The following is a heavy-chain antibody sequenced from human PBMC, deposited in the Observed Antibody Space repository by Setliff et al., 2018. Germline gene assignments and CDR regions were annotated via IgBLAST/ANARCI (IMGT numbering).Heavy chain of an antibody. V-gene: IGHV4-61*09. D-gene: IGHD4-4*01. CDR3: ASNALPHYDYSNYEGLYDYYYYMDV. Sequence: SETLSLTCTVSGGSISSGSYYWSWIRQPAGKGLEWIGHIYTSGSTNYNPSLKSRVTISVDTSKNQFSLKLSSVIAADTAVYYCASNALPHYDYSNYEGLYDYYYYMDVWGKGTTVTVSS. J-gene: IGHJ6*03. CDR2: IYTSGST. CDR1: GGSISSGSYY.